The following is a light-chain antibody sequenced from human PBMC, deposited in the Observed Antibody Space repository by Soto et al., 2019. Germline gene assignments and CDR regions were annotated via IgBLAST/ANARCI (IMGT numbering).Light chain of an antibody. V-gene: IGKV3-20*01. CDR1: QSVSSSY. Sequence: EIVLTQSPGTLSLSPGERATLSCRASQSVSSSYLAWYQQRHGQAPRLVIYGASSRATGIPDRFSGSGSGKDFTLNIIRLEPGDFAVFYCRLYGGAPLYTFGQGSRLEIK. CDR2: GAS. J-gene: IGKJ2*01. CDR3: RLYGGAPLYT.